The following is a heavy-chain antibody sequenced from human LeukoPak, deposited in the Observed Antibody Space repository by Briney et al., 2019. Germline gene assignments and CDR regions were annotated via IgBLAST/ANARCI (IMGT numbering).Heavy chain of an antibody. CDR2: IYYSGST. J-gene: IGHJ4*02. D-gene: IGHD5-18*01. V-gene: IGHV4-39*01. CDR1: GGSISSSSYY. Sequence: SETLSLTCTVSGGSISSSSYYWGWIRQPPGKGLEWIGSIYYSGSTYYNPSLKSRVTISVDTSKNQFSLKLSSVTAADTAVYYCTRVDTAMVTNGHFDYWGQGTLVTVSS. CDR3: TRVDTAMVTNGHFDY.